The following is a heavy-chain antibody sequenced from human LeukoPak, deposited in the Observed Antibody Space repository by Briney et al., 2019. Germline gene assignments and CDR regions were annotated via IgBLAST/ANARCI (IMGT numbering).Heavy chain of an antibody. CDR2: IYYSGST. V-gene: IGHV4-59*01. CDR1: GGSISSYY. CDR3: ARVARRGKDSSGYYLPY. D-gene: IGHD3-22*01. Sequence: SETLSLTCTVSGGSISSYYWSWIRQPPGKGLEWIGYIYYSGSTNYNPSLKSRVTISVDTSKNQFSLKVNSVTAADTAVYYCARVARRGKDSSGYYLPYWGQGTLVTVSS. J-gene: IGHJ4*02.